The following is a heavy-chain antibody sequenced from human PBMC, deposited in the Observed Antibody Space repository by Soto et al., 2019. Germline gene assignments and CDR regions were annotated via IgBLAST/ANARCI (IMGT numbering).Heavy chain of an antibody. CDR3: ARDTNVWGSYRLYYFDY. Sequence: ASVKVSCKASGYTFTSYGISWVRQAPGQGLEWMGWISAYNGNTNYAQKLQGRVTMTTDTSTSTAYMELRSLRSDDTAVYYCARDTNVWGSYRLYYFDYCGQQNLVTVSS. D-gene: IGHD3-16*02. J-gene: IGHJ4*02. V-gene: IGHV1-18*01. CDR1: GYTFTSYG. CDR2: ISAYNGNT.